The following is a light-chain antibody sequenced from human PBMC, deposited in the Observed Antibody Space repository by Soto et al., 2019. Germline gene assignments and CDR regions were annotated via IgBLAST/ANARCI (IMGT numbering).Light chain of an antibody. CDR2: LEGCGSS. V-gene: IGLV4-60*02. CDR3: DTWDSNTHTV. CDR1: SGHSSYI. Sequence: QSVLTQSSSASASLGSSVKLTCTVSSGHSSYIIEWHQQQQGKAPRYLMKLEGCGSSNTGSGVPDRFSGSSSGADRYLTISNLQFEDEADYYCDTWDSNTHTVFGGGTKLTVL. J-gene: IGLJ3*02.